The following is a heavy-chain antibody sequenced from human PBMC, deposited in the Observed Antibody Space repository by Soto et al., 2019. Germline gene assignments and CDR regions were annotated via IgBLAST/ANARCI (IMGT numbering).Heavy chain of an antibody. Sequence: GGSLRLSCVTSGFSFSITWMHWVRQAPGKGLEWVGLIKSETDGGTTDYAAPVKGRFTISRDDSKRTAYLQMNGLKTDDTAVYYCATQRQLDHWGQGTLVTVSS. J-gene: IGHJ5*02. D-gene: IGHD6-13*01. CDR3: ATQRQLDH. V-gene: IGHV3-15*07. CDR1: GFSFSITW. CDR2: IKSETDGGTT.